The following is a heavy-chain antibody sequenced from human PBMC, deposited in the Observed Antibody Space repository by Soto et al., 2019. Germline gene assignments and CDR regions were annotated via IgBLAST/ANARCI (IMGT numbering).Heavy chain of an antibody. V-gene: IGHV4-39*01. Sequence: NPSETLSLTCTVSGCSISSSSYYWGWLRRPPGKGLEWIGRLYYSGSTYYNPSLKSRVTISVDTSKNQFSLKLISVTAADTAVYYCARRGVYYYYDGMDVWGQGTTVTVSS. CDR1: GCSISSSSYY. CDR2: LYYSGST. J-gene: IGHJ6*02. CDR3: ARRGVYYYYDGMDV.